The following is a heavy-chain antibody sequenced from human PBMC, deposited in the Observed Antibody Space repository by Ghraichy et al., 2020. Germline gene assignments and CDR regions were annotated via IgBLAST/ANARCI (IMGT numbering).Heavy chain of an antibody. CDR2: ISSSSSYI. D-gene: IGHD2-2*01. V-gene: IGHV3-21*01. J-gene: IGHJ4*02. CDR1: GFTFIRSS. CDR3: ARDLQTSPGSAFDY. Sequence: GGSLRLSCAASGFTFIRSSMSWVRPALWMGQEWVSSISSSSSYIYYADSVKGRFTISRDNAKNSLYLQMNSLRAEDTAVYYCARDLQTSPGSAFDYWGQVILFTVTA.